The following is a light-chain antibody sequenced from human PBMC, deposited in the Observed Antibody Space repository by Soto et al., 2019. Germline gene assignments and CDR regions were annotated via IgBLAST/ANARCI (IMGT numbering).Light chain of an antibody. CDR2: DAS. J-gene: IGKJ5*01. CDR3: QQRSNWPSIT. V-gene: IGKV3-11*01. CDR1: QSVSSN. Sequence: EIVMTQSPATLSVSPGEGVTLSCRASQSVSSNLAWYQQRPGQAPRLLIYDASNRATGIPARFSGSGSGTDFTLTINSLEPEDSAVYYCQQRSNWPSITFGQGTRLEIK.